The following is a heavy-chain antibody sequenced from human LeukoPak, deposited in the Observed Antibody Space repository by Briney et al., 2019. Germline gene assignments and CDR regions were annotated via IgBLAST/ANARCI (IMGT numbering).Heavy chain of an antibody. D-gene: IGHD1-14*01. CDR3: ARDGPPWAFDI. V-gene: IGHV3-48*03. CDR1: GFIFTNYE. Sequence: GGSLRLSCAASGFIFTNYEMNWVRQAPGKGLEWDSYITGSGTTIYYADSVKGRFTISRDNAGNSLYLQMNSLRAEDTAVYYCARDGPPWAFDIWGQGTMVTVSS. CDR2: ITGSGTTI. J-gene: IGHJ3*02.